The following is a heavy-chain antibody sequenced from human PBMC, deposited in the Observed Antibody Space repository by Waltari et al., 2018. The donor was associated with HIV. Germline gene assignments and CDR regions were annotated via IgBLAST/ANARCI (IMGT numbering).Heavy chain of an antibody. J-gene: IGHJ6*02. Sequence: QMQLLQSGAEVKKTGSSVKVSCKASGYTFTYRYLHWVRQAPGQALEWMGWITTYNVNTNYAQKFQERVTITRDRSMSTAYMELSRLRVEDTAMYYCARSRDYGSGKDYDMDVWGQGTTVTVSS. D-gene: IGHD3-10*01. CDR2: ITTYNVNT. V-gene: IGHV1-45*02. CDR1: GYTFTYRY. CDR3: ARSRDYGSGKDYDMDV.